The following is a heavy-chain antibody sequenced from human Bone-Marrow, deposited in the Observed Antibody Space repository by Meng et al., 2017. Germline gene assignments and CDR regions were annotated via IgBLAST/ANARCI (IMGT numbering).Heavy chain of an antibody. CDR2: INPNSGGT. J-gene: IGHJ4*02. Sequence: ASVKVSCKASGYTFTGYYMHWVRQAPGQGLEWMGWINPNSGGTNYAQKFQGRVTMTRDTSISTAYMELSRLGSDDTAVYYCARDEDISAAGKLFGDYWGQETLVTVSS. CDR1: GYTFTGYY. V-gene: IGHV1-2*02. D-gene: IGHD6-13*01. CDR3: ARDEDISAAGKLFGDY.